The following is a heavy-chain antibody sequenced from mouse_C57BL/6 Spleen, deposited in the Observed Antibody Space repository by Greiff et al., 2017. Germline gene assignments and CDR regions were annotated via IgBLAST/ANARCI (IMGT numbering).Heavy chain of an antibody. J-gene: IGHJ2*01. Sequence: VQLQQPGAELVKPGASVKLSCKASGYTFTSYWMHWVKQRPGQGLEWIGMIHPNSGSTNYNEKFKSKATLTVDTSSSTAYMQLSSLTSEDSAVYYCARQGYYYGSSLYFDYWGQGTTLTVSS. CDR3: ARQGYYYGSSLYFDY. CDR1: GYTFTSYW. CDR2: IHPNSGST. D-gene: IGHD1-1*01. V-gene: IGHV1-64*01.